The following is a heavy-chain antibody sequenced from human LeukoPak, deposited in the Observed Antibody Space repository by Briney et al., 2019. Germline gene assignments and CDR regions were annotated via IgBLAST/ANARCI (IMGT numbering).Heavy chain of an antibody. Sequence: GGSLRLSCAASGFTFRDYSMTWVRQAPGKGLEWVSSISSSTTYIYYADSLKGRFTISRDNAKNSLYLQMNSLRAEDTAVYYCARDNYAIALLHLDYWGQGTLVTVSS. D-gene: IGHD2-8*01. CDR1: GFTFRDYS. V-gene: IGHV3-21*01. CDR2: ISSSTTYI. J-gene: IGHJ4*02. CDR3: ARDNYAIALLHLDY.